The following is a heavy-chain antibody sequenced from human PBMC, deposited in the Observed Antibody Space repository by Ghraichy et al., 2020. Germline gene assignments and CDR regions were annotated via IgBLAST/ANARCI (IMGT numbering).Heavy chain of an antibody. Sequence: GGSLRLSCAASGFTLSNYWMHWVRQVPGKGLVWVSRIKSEGSSTIYADSVKGRFTISRDNAKNTLYLQMNSLRVEDTAVYFCAREYCRGGRCFFGTGGSHFDHCGQGTLVTVSS. CDR3: AREYCRGGRCFFGTGGSHFDH. CDR2: IKSEGSST. J-gene: IGHJ4*02. V-gene: IGHV3-74*01. D-gene: IGHD2-15*01. CDR1: GFTLSNYW.